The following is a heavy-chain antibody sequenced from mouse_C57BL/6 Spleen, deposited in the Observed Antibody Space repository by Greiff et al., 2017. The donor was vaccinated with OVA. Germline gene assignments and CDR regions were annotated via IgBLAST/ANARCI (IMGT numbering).Heavy chain of an antibody. CDR1: GYTFTSYW. D-gene: IGHD1-1*01. CDR3: ARGGYYGSSLYWYFDV. CDR2: IYPSDSET. V-gene: IGHV1-61*01. J-gene: IGHJ1*03. Sequence: QVQLKQPGAELVRPGSSVKLSCKASGYTFTSYWMDWVKQRPGQGLEWIGNIYPSDSETHYNQKFKDKATLTVDKSSSTAYMQLSSLTSEDSAVYYCARGGYYGSSLYWYFDVWGTGTTVTVSS.